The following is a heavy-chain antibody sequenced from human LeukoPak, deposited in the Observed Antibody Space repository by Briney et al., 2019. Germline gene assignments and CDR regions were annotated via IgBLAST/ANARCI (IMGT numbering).Heavy chain of an antibody. J-gene: IGHJ3*02. CDR2: ISGNSSYI. D-gene: IGHD3-9*01. Sequence: GGSLRLSCAASGFTFSSYSMNWVSQAPGKEREWFSSISGNSSYIYYADAVKGRFTISRDNAKNSLYLQMNKLRAEDTAVYYCARGGSYDILTGYSRAPWDAFDIWGQGTMVTVSS. CDR1: GFTFSSYS. V-gene: IGHV3-21*01. CDR3: ARGGSYDILTGYSRAPWDAFDI.